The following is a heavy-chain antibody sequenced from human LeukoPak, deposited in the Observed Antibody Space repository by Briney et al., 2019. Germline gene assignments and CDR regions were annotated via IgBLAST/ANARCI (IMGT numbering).Heavy chain of an antibody. Sequence: SVKVSCKASGGTFSSYAFSWVRRAPGQGLEWMGGIIPIFGPANYAQKFQGRVTITADESTSTAYMELSSLRSEDTAVYYCARGIVGTTHDAFDIWGQGTMVTVSS. CDR1: GGTFSSYA. CDR2: IIPIFGPA. CDR3: ARGIVGTTHDAFDI. D-gene: IGHD1-26*01. V-gene: IGHV1-69*01. J-gene: IGHJ3*02.